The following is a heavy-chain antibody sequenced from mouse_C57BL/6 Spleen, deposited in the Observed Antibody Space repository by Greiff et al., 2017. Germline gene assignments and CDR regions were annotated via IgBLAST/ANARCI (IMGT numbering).Heavy chain of an antibody. D-gene: IGHD1-1*01. CDR1: GFTFSDYG. CDR2: ISSGSSTI. J-gene: IGHJ4*01. V-gene: IGHV5-17*01. Sequence: EVQLVESGGGLVKPGGSLKLSCAASGFTFSDYGLHWVRQAPEKGLEWVAYISSGSSTIYYADTVKGRFTISSDNAKNTLFLQMTSLRSEDTAMYYCARLPITTVVATNAMDYWGQGTSVTVSS. CDR3: ARLPITTVVATNAMDY.